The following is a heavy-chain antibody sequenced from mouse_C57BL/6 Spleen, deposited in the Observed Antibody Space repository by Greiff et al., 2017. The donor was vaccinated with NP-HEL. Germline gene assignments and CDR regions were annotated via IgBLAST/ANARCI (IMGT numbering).Heavy chain of an antibody. Sequence: VQLQQSGGDLVKPGGSLKLSCAASGFTFSSYGMSWVRQTPDKRLEWVATISSGGSYTYYPDSVKGRFTISRDNAKNTLYLQMSSLKSEDTAMYYCARHNYGSSYWFAYWGQGTLVTVSA. CDR1: GFTFSSYG. D-gene: IGHD1-1*01. V-gene: IGHV5-6*01. J-gene: IGHJ3*01. CDR2: ISSGGSYT. CDR3: ARHNYGSSYWFAY.